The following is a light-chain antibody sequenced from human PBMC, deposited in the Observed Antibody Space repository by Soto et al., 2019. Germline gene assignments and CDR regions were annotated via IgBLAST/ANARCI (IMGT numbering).Light chain of an antibody. Sequence: DIQMTQSPSSVSASVGDRVTITCRASQDITSWLDWYQQKPGKAPKLLIYAASSLQSGVPSRFSGSGSGTDFTLTISSLQPEDFATYYCQQANSFPPTFGQGTRLEI. J-gene: IGKJ5*01. V-gene: IGKV1D-12*01. CDR3: QQANSFPPT. CDR1: QDITSW. CDR2: AAS.